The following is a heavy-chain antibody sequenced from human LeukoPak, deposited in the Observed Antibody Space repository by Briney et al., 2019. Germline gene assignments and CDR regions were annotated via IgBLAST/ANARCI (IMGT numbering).Heavy chain of an antibody. CDR3: ARYYDILTGYLNYGMDV. CDR1: GYTFTSYD. J-gene: IGHJ6*02. V-gene: IGHV1-8*01. Sequence: GASVKVSCTASGYTFTSYDINWVRQATGQGLEWMGWMNPNSGNTGYAQKFQGRVTMTRNTSISTAYMELSSLRSEDTAVYYCARYYDILTGYLNYGMDVWGQGTTVTASS. CDR2: MNPNSGNT. D-gene: IGHD3-9*01.